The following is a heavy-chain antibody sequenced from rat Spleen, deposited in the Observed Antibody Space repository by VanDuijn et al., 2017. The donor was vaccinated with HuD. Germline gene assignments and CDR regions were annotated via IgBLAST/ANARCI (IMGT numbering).Heavy chain of an antibody. D-gene: IGHD4-5*01. J-gene: IGHJ4*01. CDR3: ARHGRGKTTYYYVMDA. V-gene: IGHV5-29*01. CDR2: INYDGSST. CDR1: GFTFSDHY. Sequence: EVQLVESDGGLVQPGRSLKLSCAASGFTFSDHYVAWVRQAPTKGLEWVASINYDGSSTFYRDSVRARFTISRDNAKNNLYLQVDSLKSEDTATYYCARHGRGKTTYYYVMDAWGQGASVTVSS.